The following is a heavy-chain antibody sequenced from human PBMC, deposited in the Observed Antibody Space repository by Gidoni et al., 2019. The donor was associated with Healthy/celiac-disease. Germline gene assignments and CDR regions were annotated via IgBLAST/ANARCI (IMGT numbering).Heavy chain of an antibody. D-gene: IGHD3-22*01. CDR1: GGTFSSYA. J-gene: IGHJ4*02. Sequence: QVQLVQSGAEVKKPGSSVKVSCKASGGTFSSYAISWVRQAPGQGLEWRGGIIPIFGTANYAKKFQGRVTITADESTSTAYMELSSLRSEDTAVYYCARGGGFDGYYFFDYWGQGTLVTVSS. V-gene: IGHV1-69*01. CDR2: IIPIFGTA. CDR3: ARGGGFDGYYFFDY.